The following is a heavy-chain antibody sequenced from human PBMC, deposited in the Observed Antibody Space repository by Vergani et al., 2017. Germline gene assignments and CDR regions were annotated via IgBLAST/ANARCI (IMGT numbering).Heavy chain of an antibody. Sequence: EVQLVESGGGLVKPGGSLRLSCAASGFTFSNAWMSWVRQAPGKGREWVGRMKRKTDGGTTDYASPVDCRFTISRDDSKNTLYLQMNSLKTEDPAVYYCTTIASYSGYFDYGGQGTLVTVSS. V-gene: IGHV3-15*01. CDR3: TTIASYSGYFDY. CDR2: MKRKTDGGTT. J-gene: IGHJ4*02. CDR1: GFTFSNAW. D-gene: IGHD1-26*01.